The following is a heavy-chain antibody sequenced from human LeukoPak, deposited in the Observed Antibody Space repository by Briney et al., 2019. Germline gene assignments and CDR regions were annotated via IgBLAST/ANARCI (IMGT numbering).Heavy chain of an antibody. CDR3: ARNPPGIYDILTGSYDGYFDY. CDR2: IISSGSTI. D-gene: IGHD3-9*01. V-gene: IGHV3-48*03. Sequence: GGSLRLSCAASGFTFSSYEMNWVRQAPGKGLEWVSYIISSGSTIYYADSVKGRFTISRDNAKNSLYLQMNSLRAEDTAVYYCARNPPGIYDILTGSYDGYFDYWGQGTLVTVSS. J-gene: IGHJ4*02. CDR1: GFTFSSYE.